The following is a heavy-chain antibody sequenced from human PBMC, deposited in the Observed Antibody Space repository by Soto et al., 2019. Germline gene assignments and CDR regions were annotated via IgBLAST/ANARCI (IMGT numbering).Heavy chain of an antibody. CDR3: ARGGAVAGMDFSDS. Sequence: QVQLVQSGAEVKKPGASVKVSCKASGYTFTSYDINWVRQAPGQGLEWLGWMNPSNGNTGYAQRFQGRVTMTRDASISTAYMELRSLRFDDTAVYFCARGGAVAGMDFSDSWGQGTLVIVSS. J-gene: IGHJ1*01. V-gene: IGHV1-8*02. CDR1: GYTFTSYD. D-gene: IGHD6-19*01. CDR2: MNPSNGNT.